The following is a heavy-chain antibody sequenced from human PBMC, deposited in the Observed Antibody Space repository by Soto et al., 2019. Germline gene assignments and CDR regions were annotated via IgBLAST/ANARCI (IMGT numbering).Heavy chain of an antibody. Sequence: SGGSLRLSCAASGFTFSNAWMNWVRQALGKGLEWVGRIKSKTDGGTTDYAAPVKGRFTISRDDSKNTLYLQMNSLKTEDTAVYYCTTDRTVTTDYYYYYGMDVWGQGTTVTVSS. CDR1: GFTFSNAW. CDR2: IKSKTDGGTT. D-gene: IGHD4-4*01. V-gene: IGHV3-15*07. CDR3: TTDRTVTTDYYYYYGMDV. J-gene: IGHJ6*02.